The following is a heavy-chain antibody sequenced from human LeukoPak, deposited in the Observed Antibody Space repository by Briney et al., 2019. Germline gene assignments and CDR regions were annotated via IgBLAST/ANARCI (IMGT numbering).Heavy chain of an antibody. V-gene: IGHV4-39*07. J-gene: IGHJ3*02. CDR1: GGSISSSSYY. Sequence: SETLSLTCTVSGGSISSSSYYWGWIRQPPGKGLEWIAYMYYIESTYYNPSLKSRVTMSVDTSKNQFSLKLSSVTAVDTAVYYCARTRAARFAFDIWGHGTMVTVSS. CDR3: ARTRAARFAFDI. CDR2: MYYIEST. D-gene: IGHD6-25*01.